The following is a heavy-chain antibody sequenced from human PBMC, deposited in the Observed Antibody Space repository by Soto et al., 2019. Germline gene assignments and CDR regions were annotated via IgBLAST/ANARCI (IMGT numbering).Heavy chain of an antibody. CDR3: ARVIWDFWSAYSVRGTNYYYYYMDV. CDR2: ISAYNGNT. J-gene: IGHJ6*03. V-gene: IGHV1-18*01. CDR1: GYTFTSYG. Sequence: QVQLVQSGAEVKKPGASVKVSCKASGYTFTSYGISWVRQAPGQGLEWMGWISAYNGNTNYAQKLQGRVTITTDTSTSTAYMELRSLRSVDTAVYYCARVIWDFWSAYSVRGTNYYYYYMDVWGKGTTVTDSS. D-gene: IGHD3-3*01.